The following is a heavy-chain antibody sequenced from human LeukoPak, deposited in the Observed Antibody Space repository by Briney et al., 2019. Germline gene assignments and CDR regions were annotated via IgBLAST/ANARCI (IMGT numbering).Heavy chain of an antibody. Sequence: GASVKVSCKASGYTFTSYDINWVRQATGQGLEWMGWMNPNSGNTGYARKFQGRVTITRNTSISTAYMELSSLRSEDTAVYYCARGGYCSSTSCYTGDWFDPWGQGTLVTVSS. CDR3: ARGGYCSSTSCYTGDWFDP. CDR1: GYTFTSYD. V-gene: IGHV1-8*03. J-gene: IGHJ5*02. D-gene: IGHD2-2*02. CDR2: MNPNSGNT.